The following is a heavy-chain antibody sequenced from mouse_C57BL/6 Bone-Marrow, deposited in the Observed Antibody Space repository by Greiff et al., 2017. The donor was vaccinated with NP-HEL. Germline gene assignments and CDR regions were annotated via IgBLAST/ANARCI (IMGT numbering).Heavy chain of an antibody. J-gene: IGHJ1*03. D-gene: IGHD2-2*01. Sequence: VQLQQPGAELVMPGASVKLSCKASGYTFTSYWMHWVKQRPGQGLEWIGEIDPSDSYTNYNQKFQGKSTLTVDKSSSTAYMQLSSLTSEDSAVYYCARGLRGYFDVWGTGTTVTVSS. V-gene: IGHV1-69*01. CDR1: GYTFTSYW. CDR3: ARGLRGYFDV. CDR2: IDPSDSYT.